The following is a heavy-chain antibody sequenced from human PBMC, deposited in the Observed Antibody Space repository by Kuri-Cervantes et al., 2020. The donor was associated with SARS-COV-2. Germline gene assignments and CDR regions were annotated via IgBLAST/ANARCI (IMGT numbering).Heavy chain of an antibody. CDR1: GGSISSYY. Sequence: SETLSLTCTVSGGSISSYYWSWIRQPPGKGLEWIGYIYYSGSTNYNPSLKSRVTISVDTSKNQFSLKLSSVTAADTAVYYCARARRITIFGVINWFDPWGQGTLVTVSS. J-gene: IGHJ5*02. V-gene: IGHV4-59*01. CDR2: IYYSGST. CDR3: ARARRITIFGVINWFDP. D-gene: IGHD3-3*01.